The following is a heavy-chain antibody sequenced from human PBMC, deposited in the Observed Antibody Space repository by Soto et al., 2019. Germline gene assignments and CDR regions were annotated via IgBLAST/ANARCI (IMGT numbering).Heavy chain of an antibody. CDR3: AKEMTSGYYLFDY. CDR2: ISSSSGNT. CDR1: GFTFRSYS. D-gene: IGHD3-22*01. V-gene: IGHV3-21*04. Sequence: PGGPLRLCCAASGFTFRSYSMNWVRQTPGKGLEWVSTISSSSGNTYYSDSVKGRFTISRDNSKNTVYLQMNSLRAEDAAVYYCAKEMTSGYYLFDYWGQGTLVTVSS. J-gene: IGHJ4*02.